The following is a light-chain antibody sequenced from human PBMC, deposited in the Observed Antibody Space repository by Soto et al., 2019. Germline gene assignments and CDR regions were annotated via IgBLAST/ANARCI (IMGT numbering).Light chain of an antibody. V-gene: IGLV3-21*02. CDR2: DDS. CDR3: QVWESSTDHSV. CDR1: NIGSRS. J-gene: IGLJ1*01. Sequence: ELTQPPSVSVAPGQTARITCGGNNIGSRSVHWYQLKPGQAPMLVVYDDSDRPSGIPERFSGSNSGNTATLTISGVEAGDEAAYYCQVWESSTDHSVFGTGTKVTVL.